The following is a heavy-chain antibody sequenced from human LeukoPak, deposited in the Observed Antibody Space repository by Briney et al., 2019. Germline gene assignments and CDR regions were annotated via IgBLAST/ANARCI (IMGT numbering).Heavy chain of an antibody. D-gene: IGHD5-24*01. CDR2: ISTDGSST. CDR1: GFTFRNYS. V-gene: IGHV3-74*01. CDR3: AREATGEFDY. J-gene: IGHJ4*02. Sequence: GGSLRLSCVGSGFTFRNYSMTWVRQAPGKGLVWVSRISTDGSSTSYADSVKGRFTISRDNAKNTLYVQMNSLRADDTAVYYCAREATGEFDYWGRGTLVTVSS.